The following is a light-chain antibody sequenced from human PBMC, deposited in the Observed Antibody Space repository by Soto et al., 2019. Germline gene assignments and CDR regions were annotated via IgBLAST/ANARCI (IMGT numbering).Light chain of an antibody. CDR2: DVS. J-gene: IGLJ2*01. Sequence: QSVLTQPRSVSGSPGQSVTISCTGTSNDVGGYNCVSWYQQHPGKVPKLFIYDVSRRPSGVPDRFSGSKSGNTASLTISGLQAEDEADYYCSSYAGSYTLVFGGGTKLTVL. CDR3: SSYAGSYTLV. CDR1: SNDVGGYNC. V-gene: IGLV2-11*01.